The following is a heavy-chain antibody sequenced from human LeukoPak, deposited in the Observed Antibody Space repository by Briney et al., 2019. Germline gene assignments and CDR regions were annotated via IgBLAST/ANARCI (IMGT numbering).Heavy chain of an antibody. CDR2: IYYSGST. V-gene: IGHV4-59*01. D-gene: IGHD3-9*01. J-gene: IGHJ3*02. CDR3: ARDDILTGQGAFDI. CDR1: GGSISSYY. Sequence: PSETLSLTCTVSGGSISSYYWSWIRQPPAKGLEWIGYIYYSGSTNYNPSLKSRVTISVDTSKNQFSLKLSSVTAADTAVYYCARDDILTGQGAFDIWGQGTMVTVSS.